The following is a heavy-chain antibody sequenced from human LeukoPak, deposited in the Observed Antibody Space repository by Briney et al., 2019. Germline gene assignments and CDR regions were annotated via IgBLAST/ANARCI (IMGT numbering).Heavy chain of an antibody. J-gene: IGHJ5*02. V-gene: IGHV4-59*08. D-gene: IGHD6-19*01. CDR1: GGSISSFY. CDR2: IYYSGST. Sequence: SETLSLTCSVSGGSISSFYWSWIRQPPGKGLEWIGYIYYSGSTNYNPSLKSRVTISVDTTKNQFSLKLSSVTAADTAVYYCARHSSATRGWFDPRGRGTLVTVSS. CDR3: ARHSSATRGWFDP.